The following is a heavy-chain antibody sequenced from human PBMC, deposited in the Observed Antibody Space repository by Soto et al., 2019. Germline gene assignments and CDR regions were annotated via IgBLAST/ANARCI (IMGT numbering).Heavy chain of an antibody. CDR1: GFTFSNYW. CDR2: IKSDGSDK. Sequence: EVQLMESGGGLLQPGGSLTLSCAASGFTFSNYWMSWVRQAPGMGLEWVANIKSDGSDKYYVDSVKGRFTISRDNTKNSLSLQMNSLRAEDTAVYYCARDRYSSSLFDFWGQGTMVTVSS. V-gene: IGHV3-7*03. J-gene: IGHJ3*01. D-gene: IGHD6-13*01. CDR3: ARDRYSSSLFDF.